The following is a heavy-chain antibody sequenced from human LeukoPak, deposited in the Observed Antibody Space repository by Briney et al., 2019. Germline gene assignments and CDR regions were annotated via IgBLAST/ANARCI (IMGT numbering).Heavy chain of an antibody. CDR2: IIPIFGTA. CDR3: ASGPDYGGNSD. J-gene: IGHJ4*02. CDR1: GGTFSSYA. V-gene: IGHV1-69*05. Sequence: ASVTVSCTASGGTFSSYAISWVRQAPGQGLEWMGGIIPIFGTANYAQKFQGRVTITTDESTSTAYMELSSLRSEDTAVYYCASGPDYGGNSDWGQGTLVTVSS. D-gene: IGHD4-23*01.